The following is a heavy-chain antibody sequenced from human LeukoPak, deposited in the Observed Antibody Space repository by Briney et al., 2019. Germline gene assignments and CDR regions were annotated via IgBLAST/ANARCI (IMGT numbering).Heavy chain of an antibody. J-gene: IGHJ4*02. V-gene: IGHV3-74*01. D-gene: IGHD1-14*01. CDR3: ARDPEGY. Sequence: GGSLRLSCIVSGFTFSDYWMHWVRQAPGEGLVWVSRIKTDGTLTNYADSVKGRFTTSRDNAKNTLYLQMNSLRDEDTAVYYCARDPEGYWGQGTLVTVSS. CDR1: GFTFSDYW. CDR2: IKTDGTLT.